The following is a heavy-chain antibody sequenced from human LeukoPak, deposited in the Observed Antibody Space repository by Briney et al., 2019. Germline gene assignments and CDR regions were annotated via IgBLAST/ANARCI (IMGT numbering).Heavy chain of an antibody. CDR2: INHIVST. J-gene: IGHJ4*02. CDR1: GGSSTGYY. V-gene: IGHV4-34*01. CDR3: ARGRGRKTIFGVVIEPSASAFDY. D-gene: IGHD3-3*01. Sequence: SETLSLTCAVYGGSSTGYYCSWIRQPPGKGLEWIGEINHIVSTNYNPSLKSRVTISVDTSKNQFSLKLSSMTAADTDVSYCARGRGRKTIFGVVIEPSASAFDYWGQGTLVTVSS.